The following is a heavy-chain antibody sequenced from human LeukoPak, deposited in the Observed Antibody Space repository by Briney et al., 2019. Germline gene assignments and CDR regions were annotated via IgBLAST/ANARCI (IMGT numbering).Heavy chain of an antibody. D-gene: IGHD3/OR15-3a*01. Sequence: ASVKVSCKAAGYSFTTFHINWVRQAPGQGPEWMGWVNPDTGNTGFAQKFQGRVTITQNSSVTTVYMELSSLTSEDTAVYYCARRGLVAGIYDLVYGFDLWGQGTMVTVSS. CDR2: VNPDTGNT. CDR1: GYSFTTFH. CDR3: ARRGLVAGIYDLVYGFDL. V-gene: IGHV1-8*03. J-gene: IGHJ3*01.